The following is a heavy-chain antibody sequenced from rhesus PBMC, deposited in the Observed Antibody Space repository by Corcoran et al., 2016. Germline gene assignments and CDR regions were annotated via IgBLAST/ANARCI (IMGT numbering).Heavy chain of an antibody. CDR3: ARKSRIAAFDY. V-gene: IGHV4-160*01. D-gene: IGHD6-13*01. Sequence: QVQLQESGPGLVKPSETLSLTCAVSGGPISRNYWRWIRQPPGKGLEWIGRIYGSGGSTDYNPSLKSRVTISTDTSKNQFSLKLSSVTAADTAVYYCARKSRIAAFDYWGQGVLVTVSS. CDR2: IYGSGGST. CDR1: GGPISRNY. J-gene: IGHJ4*01.